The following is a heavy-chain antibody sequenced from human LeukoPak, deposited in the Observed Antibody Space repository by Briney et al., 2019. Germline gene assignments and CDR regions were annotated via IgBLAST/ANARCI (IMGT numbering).Heavy chain of an antibody. CDR3: ARDLVPAAIGWFDP. V-gene: IGHV1-69*13. Sequence: SVKVCCKASGGTFSSYAISWVRQAPGPGLEWMGGIIPIFGTANYAQKFQGRVTITADESTSTAYMELSSLRSEDTAVYYCARDLVPAAIGWFDPWGQGTLVTVSS. CDR1: GGTFSSYA. D-gene: IGHD2-2*02. CDR2: IIPIFGTA. J-gene: IGHJ5*02.